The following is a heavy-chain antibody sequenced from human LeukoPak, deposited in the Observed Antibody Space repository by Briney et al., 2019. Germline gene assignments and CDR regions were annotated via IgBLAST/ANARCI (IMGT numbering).Heavy chain of an antibody. CDR2: IIPIFGTA. Sequence: SVKVSCKASGGTFSSYAISWVRQAPGQGLGWVGRIIPIFGTANYAQKFQGRVTITTDESTSTAYMELSSLRSEDTAVYYCARDSLVVVGNFDYWGQGTLVTVSS. D-gene: IGHD2-15*01. CDR3: ARDSLVVVGNFDY. CDR1: GGTFSSYA. J-gene: IGHJ4*02. V-gene: IGHV1-69*05.